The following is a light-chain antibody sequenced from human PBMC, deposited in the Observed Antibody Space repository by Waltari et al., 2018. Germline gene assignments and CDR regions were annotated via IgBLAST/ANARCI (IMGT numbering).Light chain of an antibody. CDR2: GAS. V-gene: IGKV3-20*01. Sequence: EIALPQSPGTLSLSPGDTAPLSCRASQSVSRALAWYQQNPGQAPRLLIYGASNRATGIPDRVSGSGSGTDFSLIISRLEPEDFAVYYCQHYVSLPVTFGQGTKVEIK. J-gene: IGKJ1*01. CDR1: QSVSRA. CDR3: QHYVSLPVT.